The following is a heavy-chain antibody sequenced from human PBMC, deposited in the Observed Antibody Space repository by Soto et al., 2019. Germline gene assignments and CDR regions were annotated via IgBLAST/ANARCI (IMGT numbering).Heavy chain of an antibody. CDR3: ASELVLAVAGGNYDYGMDV. Sequence: QVQLVESGGGLVKPGGSLRLSCAASGFTFSDYYMSWIRQAPGKGLEWVSYISSSSSYTNYADSVKGRFTISRDNAKNSLYLQMNSLRAEDTAVYYCASELVLAVAGGNYDYGMDVWGQGTTVTVSS. CDR2: ISSSSSYT. V-gene: IGHV3-11*06. J-gene: IGHJ6*02. D-gene: IGHD6-19*01. CDR1: GFTFSDYY.